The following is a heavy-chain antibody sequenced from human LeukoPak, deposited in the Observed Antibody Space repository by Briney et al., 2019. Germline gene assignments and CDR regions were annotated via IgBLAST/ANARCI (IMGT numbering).Heavy chain of an antibody. D-gene: IGHD1-7*01. J-gene: IGHJ5*02. CDR1: GYTFTSYY. CDR2: INPSGGST. Sequence: ASVKVSCKASGYTFTSYYMHWVRQAPGQGLEWMGIINPSGGSTSYAQKFQGRVTMTRDMSTSTVYMELSSQRSEDTAVYYCARDRRTTGWFDPWGQGTLVTVSS. V-gene: IGHV1-46*01. CDR3: ARDRRTTGWFDP.